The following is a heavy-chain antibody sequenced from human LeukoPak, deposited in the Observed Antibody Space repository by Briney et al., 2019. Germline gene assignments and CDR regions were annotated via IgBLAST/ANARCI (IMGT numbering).Heavy chain of an antibody. V-gene: IGHV3-21*01. CDR2: ISSSSSYI. Sequence: PGGSLRLSCAASGFTFSSYSMNWVRQAPGKGLEWVSSISSSSSYIYYADSVKGRFTISRDNAKNSLYLQMNSLRAEDTAVYYCARDGLDYYDSSGHFNFDYWGQGTLVTVSS. J-gene: IGHJ4*02. CDR1: GFTFSSYS. CDR3: ARDGLDYYDSSGHFNFDY. D-gene: IGHD3-22*01.